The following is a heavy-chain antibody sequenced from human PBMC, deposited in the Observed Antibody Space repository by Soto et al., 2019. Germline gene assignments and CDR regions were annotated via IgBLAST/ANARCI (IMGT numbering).Heavy chain of an antibody. D-gene: IGHD3-10*01. CDR2: ISYDGSNK. CDR3: AKDFVWFGELSEDYFDY. CDR1: GFTFSSYG. V-gene: IGHV3-30*18. Sequence: QVQLVESGGGVVQPGRSLRLSCAASGFTFSSYGMHWVRQAPGKGLEWVAVISYDGSNKYYADSVKGRFTISRDNSKNALYLQMNSLRAEDTAVYYCAKDFVWFGELSEDYFDYWGQGTLVTVSS. J-gene: IGHJ4*02.